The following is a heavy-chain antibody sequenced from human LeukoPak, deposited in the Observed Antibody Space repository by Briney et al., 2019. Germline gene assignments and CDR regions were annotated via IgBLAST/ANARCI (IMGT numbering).Heavy chain of an antibody. CDR2: IIPIFGTA. J-gene: IGHJ3*02. V-gene: IGHV1-69*13. Sequence: ASVNVSCKASGGTFSSDAISWVRQASGQGLEWMGGIIPIFGTANYAQKFQGRVTITADESTSTAYMELSSLRSEDTAVYYCAREALGMSNAFDIWGQGTMVTVSS. CDR3: AREALGMSNAFDI. D-gene: IGHD7-27*01. CDR1: GGTFSSDA.